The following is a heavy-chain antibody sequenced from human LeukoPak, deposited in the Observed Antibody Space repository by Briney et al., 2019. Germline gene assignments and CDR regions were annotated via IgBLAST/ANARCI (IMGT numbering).Heavy chain of an antibody. J-gene: IGHJ4*02. V-gene: IGHV3-23*01. D-gene: IGHD6-19*01. Sequence: PGGSLRLSCAASGFTFSSYAMSWVRQAPGKGLEWVSAISGSGGSTYYADSVKGRFTISRDNAKNSLYLQMNSLRAEDTAVYYCARDQPIAVAGYFDYWGQGTLVTVSS. CDR2: ISGSGGST. CDR1: GFTFSSYA. CDR3: ARDQPIAVAGYFDY.